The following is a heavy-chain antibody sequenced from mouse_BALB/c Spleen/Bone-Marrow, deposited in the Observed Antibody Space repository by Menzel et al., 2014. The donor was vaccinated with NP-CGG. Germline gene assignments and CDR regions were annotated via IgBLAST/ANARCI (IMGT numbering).Heavy chain of an antibody. CDR1: GFSFSGYG. V-gene: IGHV5-6-3*01. J-gene: IGHJ3*01. D-gene: IGHD2-4*01. Sequence: EVKLQESGGGLVQPGGSLKLSCAASGFSFSGYGMSWVRRTPDKRLELVATINSNGGSTYYSDSVKGRFTISRDNAKNTLYLQMSSLKSEDTAMYYCARGYDYDSWFAYWGQGTLVTVSA. CDR2: INSNGGST. CDR3: ARGYDYDSWFAY.